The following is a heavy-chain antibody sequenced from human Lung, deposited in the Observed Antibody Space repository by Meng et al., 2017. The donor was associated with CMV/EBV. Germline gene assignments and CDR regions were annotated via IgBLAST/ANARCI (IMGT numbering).Heavy chain of an antibody. CDR2: IEGDGSDK. CDR3: VPHDCAMDV. Sequence: GESXKISCSASGFTFRNHWMSWVRQAPGKGLEWVANIEGDGSDKSYVGSVKGRFTISRNNARNSLYMEMNSLRAEDTAVYYCVPHDCAMDVWGQGTTVTVSS. J-gene: IGHJ6*02. CDR1: GFTFRNHW. V-gene: IGHV3-7*01.